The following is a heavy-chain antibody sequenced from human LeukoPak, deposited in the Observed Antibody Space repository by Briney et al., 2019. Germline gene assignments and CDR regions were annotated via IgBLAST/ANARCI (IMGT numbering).Heavy chain of an antibody. CDR2: INPNSGGT. Sequence: GASVKVSCKASGYTFTGYYMHWVRQAPGQGLEWMGWINPNSGGTNYAQKFQGRVTMTRDTSISTAYMELSRLRSDDMAVYYCARPPGSGWSFDYWGQGTLVTVSS. CDR1: GYTFTGYY. CDR3: ARPPGSGWSFDY. J-gene: IGHJ4*02. V-gene: IGHV1-2*02. D-gene: IGHD6-19*01.